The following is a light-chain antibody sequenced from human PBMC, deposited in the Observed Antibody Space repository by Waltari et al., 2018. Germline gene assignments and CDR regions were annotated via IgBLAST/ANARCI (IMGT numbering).Light chain of an antibody. Sequence: EIVLTQSPDTLSFSPGESATLSSRASHSISKYLAWYQQKHGQAPRLLIYHASSRCTDLPDRFSGSGFGAVFSLTIVRLEAEYFAVYYCQHYVGLPATFGQVTKLGIK. V-gene: IGKV3-20*01. J-gene: IGKJ1*01. CDR3: QHYVGLPAT. CDR2: HAS. CDR1: HSISKY.